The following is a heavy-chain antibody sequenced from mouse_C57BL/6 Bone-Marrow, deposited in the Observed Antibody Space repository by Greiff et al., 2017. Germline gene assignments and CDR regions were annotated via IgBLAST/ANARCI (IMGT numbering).Heavy chain of an antibody. V-gene: IGHV1-54*01. CDR1: GYAFTNYL. J-gene: IGHJ4*01. CDR3: ASPSYYCYEDYYGIDY. D-gene: IGHD2-2*01. Sequence: QVQLQQSGAELVRPGTSVKVSCKASGYAFTNYLIEWVKQRPGQGLEWIGVINPGSGGTNYNEKFKGKGTLTADKSSSTAYMQLSSLTSEASAVYFCASPSYYCYEDYYGIDYWGQGTSVTVSS. CDR2: INPGSGGT.